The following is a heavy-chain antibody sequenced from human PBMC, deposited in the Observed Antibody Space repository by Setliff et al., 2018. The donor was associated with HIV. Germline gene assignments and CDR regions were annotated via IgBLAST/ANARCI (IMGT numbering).Heavy chain of an antibody. J-gene: IGHJ4*02. Sequence: PGGSLRLSCVASGFSFSTYWMSRVRQAPGKGLEWVANIKQRGSEKYYVDSVKGRFTISRDDAKNSLYLQMNSLGAEDTAVYYCAKASYANCWSGYYNYWGQGTLVTVSS. D-gene: IGHD3-3*01. V-gene: IGHV3-7*03. CDR1: GFSFSTYW. CDR2: IKQRGSEK. CDR3: AKASYANCWSGYYNY.